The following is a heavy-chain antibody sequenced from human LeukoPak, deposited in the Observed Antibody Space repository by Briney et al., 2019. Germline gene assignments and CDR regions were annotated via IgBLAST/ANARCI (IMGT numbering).Heavy chain of an antibody. D-gene: IGHD3-10*01. CDR3: ARGVVLWFGCFDY. J-gene: IGHJ4*02. Sequence: GGSLRLSCAASGFTFSGYEMNWVRQAPGKGLEWVSYISSSGSTIYYADSVKGRFTISRDNAKNSLYLQMNSLRAEDTAVYYCARGVVLWFGCFDYWGQGTLVTVSS. CDR2: ISSSGSTI. V-gene: IGHV3-48*03. CDR1: GFTFSGYE.